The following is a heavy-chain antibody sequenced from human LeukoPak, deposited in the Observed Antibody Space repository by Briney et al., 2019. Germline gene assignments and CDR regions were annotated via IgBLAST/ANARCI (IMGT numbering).Heavy chain of an antibody. CDR1: GYSFTSYR. V-gene: IGHV5-10-1*01. CDR2: IDPSDSYT. J-gene: IGHJ5*02. Sequence: GESLRISCKGSGYSFTSYRISWVRQMPGKGLEWMGRIDPSDSYTNYSPSFQGHVTISADKSISTAYLQWSSLKASDTALYYCARRQDSKPGYSSSWLNWFDPWGQGTLVTVSS. CDR3: ARRQDSKPGYSSSWLNWFDP. D-gene: IGHD6-13*01.